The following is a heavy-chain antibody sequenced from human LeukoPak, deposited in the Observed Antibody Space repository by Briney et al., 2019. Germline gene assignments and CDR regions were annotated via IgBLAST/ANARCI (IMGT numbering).Heavy chain of an antibody. V-gene: IGHV1-69*05. D-gene: IGHD1-1*01. Sequence: SVKVSCKASGGIISTYGIAWVRQAPGQGLEWMGGIVPPFGRTNYAQKFRGRVTMTTDESSSTVYMELTSLISGDTAVYYCARDFSHAGLDFWGQGTLVSVSS. CDR3: ARDFSHAGLDF. J-gene: IGHJ4*02. CDR1: GGIISTYG. CDR2: IVPPFGRT.